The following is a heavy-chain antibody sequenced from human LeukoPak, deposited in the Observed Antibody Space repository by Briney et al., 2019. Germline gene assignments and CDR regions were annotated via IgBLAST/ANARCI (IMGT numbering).Heavy chain of an antibody. CDR2: ISGSGDNT. Sequence: GSLRLSCAASGFTFSSYAMSWVRQAPGKGLEWVSGISGSGDNTYYADSVKGRFTISRDNSKNTLYVQVNSLGTEDTAAYYCAKGSYYDSSGSFYFDYWGQGTLVTVSS. D-gene: IGHD3-22*01. V-gene: IGHV3-23*01. CDR3: AKGSYYDSSGSFYFDY. J-gene: IGHJ4*02. CDR1: GFTFSSYA.